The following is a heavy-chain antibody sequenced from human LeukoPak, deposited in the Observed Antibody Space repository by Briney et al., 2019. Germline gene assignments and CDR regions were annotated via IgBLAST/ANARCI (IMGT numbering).Heavy chain of an antibody. Sequence: GGSLRLSCAASGFTFSSYAMSWVRQAPGKGLEWVSAISGSGGSTYYADSVKGRFTISRDNSKNTLYLQMNSLRAEDTAVYYCARVSEQWLATDYYFDYWGQGTLVTVSS. CDR1: GFTFSSYA. J-gene: IGHJ4*02. CDR3: ARVSEQWLATDYYFDY. D-gene: IGHD6-19*01. CDR2: ISGSGGST. V-gene: IGHV3-23*01.